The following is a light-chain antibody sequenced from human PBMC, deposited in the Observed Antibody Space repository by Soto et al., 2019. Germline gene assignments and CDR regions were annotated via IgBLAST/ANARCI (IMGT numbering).Light chain of an antibody. J-gene: IGKJ1*01. CDR3: QQYNSYPWT. V-gene: IGKV1-5*03. CDR2: KAS. CDR1: QSISSG. Sequence: IQMTQSPSTLSASVGDRVTITGRASQSISSGLAWYQQKPGKAPKLLIYKASSLESGVPSRFSGSGSGTEFTLTISSLQPDDFATYYCQQYNSYPWTFGQGTKVEIK.